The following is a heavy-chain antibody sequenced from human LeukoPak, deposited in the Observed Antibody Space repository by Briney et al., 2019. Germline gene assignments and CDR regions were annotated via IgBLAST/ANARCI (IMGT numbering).Heavy chain of an antibody. J-gene: IGHJ4*02. CDR1: GFSFSSYW. Sequence: GGSLRLSCEASGFSFSSYWMSWVRLAPGKGPEWVANIKQDESEKYSVDSVKGRFIISRDNAKNSLYLQMNSLRAEDTAVYYCARDLGIAVAGTDYWGQGTLVTVSS. CDR3: ARDLGIAVAGTDY. V-gene: IGHV3-7*01. CDR2: IKQDESEK. D-gene: IGHD6-19*01.